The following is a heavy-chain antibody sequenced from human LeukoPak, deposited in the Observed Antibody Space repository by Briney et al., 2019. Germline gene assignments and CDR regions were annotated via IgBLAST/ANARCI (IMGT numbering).Heavy chain of an antibody. D-gene: IGHD1-26*01. V-gene: IGHV3-9*01. Sequence: GRSLRLSCAASGFTFDDYVMHWVRQAPGKGLEWVSGISWNSANIGYADSVKGRFSISRDNARNSVYLQMNSLRVEDTAVYYCARDPVEWELLLDQWGQGTLVTVSS. CDR3: ARDPVEWELLLDQ. CDR2: ISWNSANI. CDR1: GFTFDDYV. J-gene: IGHJ4*02.